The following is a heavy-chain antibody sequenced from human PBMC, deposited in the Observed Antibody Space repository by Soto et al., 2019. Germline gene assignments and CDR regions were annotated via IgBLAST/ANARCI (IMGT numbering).Heavy chain of an antibody. CDR3: VRSAYDSASGAY. CDR2: ISTYNGRT. V-gene: IGHV1-18*01. D-gene: IGHD6-6*01. Sequence: SVKVSCPASGYTFTSYGIIWVRQAPGQGLEWMGWISTYNGRTHYAQNLQGRATMTTDTSTTTAYMEVRSLRFDDSAVDYCVRSAYDSASGAYCGPGTLVTVSS. CDR1: GYTFTSYG. J-gene: IGHJ4*01.